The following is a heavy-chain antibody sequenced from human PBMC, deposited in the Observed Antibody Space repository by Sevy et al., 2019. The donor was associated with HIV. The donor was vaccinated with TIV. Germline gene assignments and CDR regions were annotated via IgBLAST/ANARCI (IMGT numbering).Heavy chain of an antibody. Sequence: SETLSLTCTVSGGSISSSDSYWSWIRQPPGKGLEWIGYIHYTGGTYYNPFLKIRVAMSLDTSEKQFSLKLNFLTAADTAVYYCASKRGYNHGPFDYWGQGTLVTVSS. V-gene: IGHV4-30-4*01. D-gene: IGHD5-12*01. CDR3: ASKRGYNHGPFDY. CDR1: GGSISSSDSY. J-gene: IGHJ4*02. CDR2: IHYTGGT.